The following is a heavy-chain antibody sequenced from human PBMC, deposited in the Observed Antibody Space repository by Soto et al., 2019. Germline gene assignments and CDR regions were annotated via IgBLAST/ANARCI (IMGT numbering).Heavy chain of an antibody. CDR3: ARDRSGYSIRGAFDI. CDR1: GFTFSSYG. CDR2: IWYDGSNK. D-gene: IGHD3-22*01. J-gene: IGHJ3*02. V-gene: IGHV3-33*01. Sequence: ESGGGVVQPGRSLRLSCAASGFTFSSYGMHWVRQAPGKGLEWVAVIWYDGSNKYYADSVKGRFTISRDNSKNTLYLQMNSLRAEDTAVYYCARDRSGYSIRGAFDIWGQGTMVTVSS.